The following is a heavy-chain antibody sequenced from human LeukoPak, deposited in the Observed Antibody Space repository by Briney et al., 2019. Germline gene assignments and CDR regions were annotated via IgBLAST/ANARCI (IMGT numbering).Heavy chain of an antibody. J-gene: IGHJ4*02. CDR2: FNSDGRST. V-gene: IGHV3-74*01. D-gene: IGHD4-17*01. CDR3: SRGRYYLDA. Sequence: GGSLRLSCAASGFTFSTYWMHWVRQAPGMGLVWVSRFNSDGRSTYYADSVKGRFTISRDNAKNTLYLQMNSLRAEDTAVYNCSRGRYYLDAWGQGTLVTVSS. CDR1: GFTFSTYW.